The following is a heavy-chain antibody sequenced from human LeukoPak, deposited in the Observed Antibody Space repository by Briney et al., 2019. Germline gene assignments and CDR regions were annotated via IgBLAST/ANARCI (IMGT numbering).Heavy chain of an antibody. CDR1: GGSISSLY. CDR2: IYYTGST. CDR3: ACAGSPVGHCSCGSCLDY. V-gene: IGHV4-59*08. D-gene: IGHD2-15*01. J-gene: IGHJ4*02. Sequence: SETLSLTCSVSGGSISSLYWSWLRQPPGKGLEWIGYIYYTGSTNYNPSLKSRVTMFVDMSKDQFSLSLSSVTAAAAAMYYCACAGSPVGHCSCGSCLDYWGQGTLVTVSS.